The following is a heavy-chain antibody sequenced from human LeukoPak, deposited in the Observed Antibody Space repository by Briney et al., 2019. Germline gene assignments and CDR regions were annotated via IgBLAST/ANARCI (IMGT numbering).Heavy chain of an antibody. J-gene: IGHJ3*02. V-gene: IGHV4-59*01. D-gene: IGHD2-15*01. CDR1: GGSISTYY. Sequence: SETLSLTCTVSGGSISTYYWSWIRQPPGRGLEWIGYIYYSGITDYSPSLKIRVTISIDTSKKKFSLKLSSVTAADTAVYYCARWVASRVAFDIWGQGTLVTVSS. CDR3: ARWVASRVAFDI. CDR2: IYYSGIT.